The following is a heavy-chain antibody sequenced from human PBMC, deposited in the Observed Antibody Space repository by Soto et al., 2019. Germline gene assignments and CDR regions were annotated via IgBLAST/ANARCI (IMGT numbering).Heavy chain of an antibody. CDR2: IVVGSGNT. CDR1: GFTFTSSA. J-gene: IGHJ3*02. D-gene: IGHD6-13*01. Sequence: QMQLVQSGPEVKKPGTSVRVSCKASGFTFTSSAMQWVRQARGQRLEWIGWIVVGSGNTNYAQKFQERVTITRDMSTSTAYMELSSLRSEDTAVYYCAAVAMGQQLVGGGAFDIWGQGTMVTVSS. V-gene: IGHV1-58*02. CDR3: AAVAMGQQLVGGGAFDI.